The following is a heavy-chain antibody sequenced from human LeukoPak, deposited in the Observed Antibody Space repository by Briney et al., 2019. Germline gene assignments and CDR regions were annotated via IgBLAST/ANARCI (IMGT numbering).Heavy chain of an antibody. CDR1: GGPFSGYC. V-gene: IGHV4-34*01. CDR3: ARGLYSYAIN. Sequence: LETLSLTCAVYGGPFSGYCWTWIRQPPGKGLEWIGEINHSGSTNYNPSLKSRVTMSVDTSKNQLSLKLRSVTAADTAVYYCARGLYSYAINWGQGTLVTVSS. D-gene: IGHD3-16*01. J-gene: IGHJ4*02. CDR2: INHSGST.